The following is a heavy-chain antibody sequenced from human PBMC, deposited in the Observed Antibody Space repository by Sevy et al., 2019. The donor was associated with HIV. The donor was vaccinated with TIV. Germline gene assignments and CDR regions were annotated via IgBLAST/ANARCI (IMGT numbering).Heavy chain of an antibody. J-gene: IGHJ6*01. V-gene: IGHV3-48*02. CDR3: ASGPGGANTAKDYYYHGMDV. D-gene: IGHD3-16*01. CDR1: GFTFCSYS. Sequence: GGSLRLSCAASGFTFCSYSMNWVRQAPGKGLEWVSYISSSSSTIYYADSVKGRFTISRDNAKNSLYLQMNSLRDEDTAVYYCASGPGGANTAKDYYYHGMDVWGQGTTVTVSS. CDR2: ISSSSSTI.